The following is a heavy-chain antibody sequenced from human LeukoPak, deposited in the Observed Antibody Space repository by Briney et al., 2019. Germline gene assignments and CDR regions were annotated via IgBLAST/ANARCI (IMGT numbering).Heavy chain of an antibody. Sequence: ASVKVSCKASGYTFTSYYMQWVRQAPGQGLEWMGIINPSGGSTSYAQKFQGRVTMTRDTSTSTVYMELSSLRSEDTAVYYCASSIPYDSSGYYSDIIQYWGQGTLVTVSS. D-gene: IGHD3-22*01. CDR1: GYTFTSYY. CDR3: ASSIPYDSSGYYSDIIQY. V-gene: IGHV1-46*01. J-gene: IGHJ4*02. CDR2: INPSGGST.